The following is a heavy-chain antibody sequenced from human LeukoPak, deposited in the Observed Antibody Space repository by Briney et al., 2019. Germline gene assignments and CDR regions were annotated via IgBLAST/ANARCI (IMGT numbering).Heavy chain of an antibody. CDR3: ARAPAVVVPDY. V-gene: IGHV4-34*01. CDR1: GGSFSGYY. Sequence: SETLSLTCAVYGGSFSGYYWSWIRQPPGKGLEWIGEINHSGSTNYNPSLKSRVTISVDTSKNQFSLKLSSVTAADTALYYCARAPAVVVPDYWGQGTLVTVSS. J-gene: IGHJ4*02. CDR2: INHSGST. D-gene: IGHD2-15*01.